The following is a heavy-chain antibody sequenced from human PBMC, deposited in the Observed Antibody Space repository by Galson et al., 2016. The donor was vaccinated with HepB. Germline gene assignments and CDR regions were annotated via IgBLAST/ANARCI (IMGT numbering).Heavy chain of an antibody. CDR1: GGSFSDHY. D-gene: IGHD2-15*01. CDR3: ARAGGYCNGANCYSWLYSDS. Sequence: SETLSLTCAVYGGSFSDHYWSWIRQSPGKGLECIGEINHRGSTNYNPSLKSRVTMSVDTSKNQFSLNLTSVTAADTAVYYCARAGGYCNGANCYSWLYSDSWGQGTLVTVSS. J-gene: IGHJ4*02. CDR2: INHRGST. V-gene: IGHV4-34*01.